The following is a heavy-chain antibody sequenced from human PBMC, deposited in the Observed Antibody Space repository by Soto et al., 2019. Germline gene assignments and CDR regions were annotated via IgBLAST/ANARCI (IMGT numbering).Heavy chain of an antibody. Sequence: QVQLVQSGAEVKKPGSSVNVSCKASGGTFSSYAISWVRQSPGQGLEWMGGIIPIFGTANYAQKFQGRVTITADESKSTAYMELSSLRSEDTAVYYCGLGSSGRSLYYFDYWGQGTLVTVSS. V-gene: IGHV1-69*01. CDR1: GGTFSSYA. D-gene: IGHD3-22*01. CDR3: GLGSSGRSLYYFDY. J-gene: IGHJ4*02. CDR2: IIPIFGTA.